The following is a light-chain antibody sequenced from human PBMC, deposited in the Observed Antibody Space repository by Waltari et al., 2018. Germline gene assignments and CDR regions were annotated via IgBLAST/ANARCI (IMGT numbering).Light chain of an antibody. CDR2: DVS. CDR1: SSDIGSYDY. V-gene: IGLV2-14*03. CDR3: FSYTTTSTWL. J-gene: IGLJ3*02. Sequence: QSALTQPASVSGSPGQSITISCTGTSSDIGSYDYVSWYQQHPGKAPTLMIFDVSPRPSRVSDRFSVSKSGNMASLTISGLQAEDEADYFCFSYTTTSTWLFGGGTKVTVL.